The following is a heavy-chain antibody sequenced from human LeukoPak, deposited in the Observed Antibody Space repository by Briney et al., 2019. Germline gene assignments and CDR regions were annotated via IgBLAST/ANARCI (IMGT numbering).Heavy chain of an antibody. CDR1: GGSISSGSYY. D-gene: IGHD3-9*01. V-gene: IGHV4-61*02. J-gene: IGHJ6*03. CDR3: ARDRAGYHYYYYYYMDV. CDR2: IYTSGST. Sequence: PSETLSLTCTVSGGSISSGSYYWSWIRQPAGKGLEWIGRIYTSGSTNYNPSLKSRVTISVDTSKNQFSLKLSSVTAADTAVYYCARDRAGYHYYYYYYMDVWGKGTTVTISS.